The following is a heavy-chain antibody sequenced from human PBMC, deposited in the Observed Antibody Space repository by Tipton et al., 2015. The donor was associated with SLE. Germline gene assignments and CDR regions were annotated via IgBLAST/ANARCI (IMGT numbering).Heavy chain of an antibody. D-gene: IGHD3-3*01. J-gene: IGHJ5*01. V-gene: IGHV3-23*01. CDR1: GFTFSDHY. CDR2: VSGDSGST. CDR3: ARESDFWSGYKNWFDS. Sequence: SLRLSCAASGFTFSDHYMDWVRQAPGKGLEWISGVSGDSGSTYYADFVKGRFTISRDNSKNTLYLQMNSLRVEDTAMYFCARESDFWSGYKNWFDSWGQGTLVTVAS.